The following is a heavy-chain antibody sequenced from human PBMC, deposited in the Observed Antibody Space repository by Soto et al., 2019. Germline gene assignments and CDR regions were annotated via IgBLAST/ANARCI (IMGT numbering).Heavy chain of an antibody. CDR2: INAGNGNT. CDR3: AKVFSSGWYFDY. V-gene: IGHV1-3*01. D-gene: IGHD6-19*01. Sequence: ASVKVSCKASGYTFTSYAIHWVRQAPGQRLEWMGWINAGNGNTKYSQKFQGRVTITRDTSASTAYMELSSLRSEDTAVYYCAKVFSSGWYFDYWGQGTLVTVSS. CDR1: GYTFTSYA. J-gene: IGHJ4*02.